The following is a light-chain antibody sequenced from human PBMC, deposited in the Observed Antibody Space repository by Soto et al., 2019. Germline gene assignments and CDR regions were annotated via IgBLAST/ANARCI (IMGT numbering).Light chain of an antibody. CDR2: EGT. Sequence: QSVLTQPASVSGSPGQSITISCTGTSSDVGTYNLVSWYQQHPGKAPKLMVYEGTKRPSGVSNRFSGSKSGNTASLTISGLQAEDEADYYCCSYVGSSTYVFXTGTKLTVL. V-gene: IGLV2-23*01. CDR3: CSYVGSSTYV. CDR1: SSDVGTYNL. J-gene: IGLJ1*01.